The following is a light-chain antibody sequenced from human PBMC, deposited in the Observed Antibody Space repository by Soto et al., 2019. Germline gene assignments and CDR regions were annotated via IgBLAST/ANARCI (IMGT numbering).Light chain of an antibody. CDR1: SSDVGSYNL. Sequence: QPVLTQPASVSGSPGQSITISCTGTSSDVGSYNLVSWYQQHPGTAPKLMIYEAFKRPSGVSNRFSGSKSGDTASLTISGLQAEDEADYYCCSYAGSTTLYVFGTGTKLT. CDR3: CSYAGSTTLYV. J-gene: IGLJ1*01. V-gene: IGLV2-23*01. CDR2: EAF.